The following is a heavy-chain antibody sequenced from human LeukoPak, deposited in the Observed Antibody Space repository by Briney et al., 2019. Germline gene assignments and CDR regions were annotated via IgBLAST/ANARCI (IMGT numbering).Heavy chain of an antibody. CDR3: ARDVATMVRGVIISYFDY. D-gene: IGHD3-10*01. CDR1: GGSISSGSYY. J-gene: IGHJ4*02. CDR2: IYRSGST. Sequence: NPSQTLSVTCTVSGGSISSGSYYWSWIRQPAGKRLEWIGHIYRSGSTNYNPSLKSRVTISVDTSKNQFSLKLSSVTAADTAVYYCARDVATMVRGVIISYFDYWGQGTLVTVSS. V-gene: IGHV4-61*09.